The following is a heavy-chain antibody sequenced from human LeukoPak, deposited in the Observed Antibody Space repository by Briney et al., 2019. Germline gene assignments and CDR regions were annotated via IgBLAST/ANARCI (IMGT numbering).Heavy chain of an antibody. CDR3: ARIGRHRSPSHDY. V-gene: IGHV1-69*13. J-gene: IGHJ4*02. Sequence: SVKVSCKASGGTFSSYAISWVRQAPGQGLEWMGGIIPIFGTANYAQKFQGRVTITADESTSTAYMELSSLRSEDTAVYYCARIGRHRSPSHDYWGQGTLVTVSS. CDR2: IIPIFGTA. CDR1: GGTFSSYA. D-gene: IGHD3-10*01.